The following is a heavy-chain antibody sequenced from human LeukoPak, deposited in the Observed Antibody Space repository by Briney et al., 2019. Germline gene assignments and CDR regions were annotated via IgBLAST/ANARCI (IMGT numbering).Heavy chain of an antibody. V-gene: IGHV1-2*02. CDR3: ARELRSGYYRWIDY. Sequence: ASVKVSCKASGYTFTGYYMHWVRQAPGQGLEWMGWINPNSGGTNYAQKFQGRVTMTRDTSISTAYMELSRLRSEDTAVYYCARELRSGYYRWIDYWGQGTLVTVSS. CDR2: INPNSGGT. D-gene: IGHD3-3*01. J-gene: IGHJ4*02. CDR1: GYTFTGYY.